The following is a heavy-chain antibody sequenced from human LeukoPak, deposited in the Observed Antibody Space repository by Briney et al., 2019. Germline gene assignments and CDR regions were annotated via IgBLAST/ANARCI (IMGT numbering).Heavy chain of an antibody. CDR1: GYNFAIYW. CDR3: ARHSSWSSVTTPFDY. Sequence: GESLKISCKVSGYNFAIYWIGWVRQLPGKGLEWMGITYPGDSDTRYSPSFQGQVTMSVDKSIGTAYLQWSSLKASDTAIYYCARHSSWSSVTTPFDYWGQGTLVTVSS. V-gene: IGHV5-51*01. CDR2: TYPGDSDT. D-gene: IGHD4-17*01. J-gene: IGHJ4*02.